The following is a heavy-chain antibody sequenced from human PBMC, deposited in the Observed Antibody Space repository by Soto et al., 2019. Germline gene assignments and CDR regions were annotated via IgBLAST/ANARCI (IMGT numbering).Heavy chain of an antibody. Sequence: EVQLVESGGGLVQPGGSLRLSCAASGFTVSSNYMSWVRQAPGKGLEWVSVIYSGGSTYYADSVKGRFTISRDNSKNTLYRQINGLRAEDTAVEYCAREGLESGSYGDYWGQGTLVTVSS. CDR1: GFTVSSNY. CDR2: IYSGGST. CDR3: AREGLESGSYGDY. V-gene: IGHV3-66*01. D-gene: IGHD1-26*01. J-gene: IGHJ4*03.